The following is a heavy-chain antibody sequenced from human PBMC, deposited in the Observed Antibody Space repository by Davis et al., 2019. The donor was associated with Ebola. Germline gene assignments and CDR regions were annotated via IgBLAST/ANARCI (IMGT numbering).Heavy chain of an antibody. CDR1: GYTFTSYA. D-gene: IGHD2-21*01. Sequence: ASVKVSCKASGYTFTSYAMHWVRQAPGQRLEWMGWINAGNGNTKYSQKFQGRVTITADESTSTAYMELSSLRSEDTAVYYCARDDCGGDCYSGDAFDIWGQGTMVTVSS. CDR2: INAGNGNT. CDR3: ARDDCGGDCYSGDAFDI. J-gene: IGHJ3*02. V-gene: IGHV1-3*01.